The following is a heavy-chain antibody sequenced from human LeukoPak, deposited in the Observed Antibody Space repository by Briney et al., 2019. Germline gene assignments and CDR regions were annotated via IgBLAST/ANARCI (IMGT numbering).Heavy chain of an antibody. J-gene: IGHJ4*02. V-gene: IGHV1-69*13. CDR1: GGTFSSYA. CDR3: ATYSSSWSGGDFDY. CDR2: IIPIFGTA. D-gene: IGHD6-13*01. Sequence: ASVKVSCEASGGTFSSYAISWVRQAPGQGLEWMGGIIPIFGTANYAQKFQGRVTITADESTSTAYMELSSLRSEDTAVYYCATYSSSWSGGDFDYWGQGTLVTVSS.